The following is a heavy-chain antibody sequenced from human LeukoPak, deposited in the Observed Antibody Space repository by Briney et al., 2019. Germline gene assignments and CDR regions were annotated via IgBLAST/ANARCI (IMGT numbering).Heavy chain of an antibody. V-gene: IGHV1-69*13. D-gene: IGHD2-21*01. J-gene: IGHJ4*02. CDR3: AREKVGIMNY. CDR1: GGTFSSYA. Sequence: GASVEVSCKASGGTFSSYAISWVRQAPGQGLEWMGGIIPIFGTANYAQKFQGRVTITADESTSTAYMELSSLRSEDTAVYYCAREKVGIMNYWGQGTLVTVSS. CDR2: IIPIFGTA.